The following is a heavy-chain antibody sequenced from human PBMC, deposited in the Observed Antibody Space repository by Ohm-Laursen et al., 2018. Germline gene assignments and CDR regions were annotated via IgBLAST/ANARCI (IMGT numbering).Heavy chain of an antibody. CDR2: ISSSGSTI. D-gene: IGHD6-19*01. CDR3: AKDGYSSGWEIDY. CDR1: GFTFSDYY. V-gene: IGHV3-11*01. Sequence: SLRLSCAASGFTFSDYYMSWIRQAPGKGLEWVSYISSSGSTIYYADSVKGRFTISRDNAKNSLYLQMNSLRAEDTAVYYCAKDGYSSGWEIDYWGQGTLVTVSS. J-gene: IGHJ4*02.